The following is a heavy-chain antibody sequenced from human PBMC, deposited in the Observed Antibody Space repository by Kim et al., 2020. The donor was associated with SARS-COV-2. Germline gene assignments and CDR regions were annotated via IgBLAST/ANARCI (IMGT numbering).Heavy chain of an antibody. CDR2: INHSGST. Sequence: SETLSLTCAVSGGSFSNYYWSWIRQAPGKGLEWIGDINHSGSTIYNPSLKSRVTISVDTSKNQFSLKLSSVTAADTAVYYCAREAYYYGNSGYYNYWGQGTLVTVSS. CDR1: GGSFSNYY. D-gene: IGHD3-22*01. J-gene: IGHJ4*02. V-gene: IGHV4-34*01. CDR3: AREAYYYGNSGYYNY.